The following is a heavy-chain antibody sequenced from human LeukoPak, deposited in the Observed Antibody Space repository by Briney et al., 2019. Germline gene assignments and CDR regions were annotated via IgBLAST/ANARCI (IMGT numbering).Heavy chain of an antibody. J-gene: IGHJ6*02. CDR1: GFTFSSYG. Sequence: GGSLRLSCAASGFTFSSYGMSWVRQAPGKGLEWVSVIYSGGSTYYADSVKGRFTISRDNSKNTLYLQMNSLRAEDTAVYYCAREYYYYGMDVWGQGTTVTVSS. V-gene: IGHV3-53*01. CDR2: IYSGGST. CDR3: AREYYYYGMDV.